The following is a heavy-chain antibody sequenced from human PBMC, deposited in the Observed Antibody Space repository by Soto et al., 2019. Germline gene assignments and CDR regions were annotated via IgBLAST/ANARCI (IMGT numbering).Heavy chain of an antibody. CDR2: INHSGST. Sequence: PSETLSLTCAVYGGSFSGYYWSWIRQPPGKGLEWIGEINHSGSTNYNPSLKSRVTISVDTSKNQFSLKLSSVTAADTAVYYCARGGYYDSSGYSLWGQGTLVTVSS. J-gene: IGHJ4*02. CDR3: ARGGYYDSSGYSL. D-gene: IGHD3-22*01. V-gene: IGHV4-34*01. CDR1: GGSFSGYY.